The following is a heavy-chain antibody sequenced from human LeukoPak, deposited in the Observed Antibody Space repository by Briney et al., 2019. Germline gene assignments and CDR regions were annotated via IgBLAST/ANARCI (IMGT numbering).Heavy chain of an antibody. J-gene: IGHJ3*02. D-gene: IGHD2-21*01. V-gene: IGHV4-59*01. CDR1: GCSISSYY. CDR2: IYYSGST. CDR3: ARKVEKLFAFDI. Sequence: SETLCLTCTASGCSISSYYWSWIRQPPGKGLEWIGYIYYSGSTIYNPALKSGVTISLDTSKNQFFLQLSSVTAADTAVYYCARKVEKLFAFDIWGQGTMVTVSS.